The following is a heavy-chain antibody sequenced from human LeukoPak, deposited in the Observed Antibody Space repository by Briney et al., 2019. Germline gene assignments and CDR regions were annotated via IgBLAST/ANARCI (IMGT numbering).Heavy chain of an antibody. J-gene: IGHJ6*02. Sequence: GESLKISCKGSGYSFTSYWIGWVRQMPGKGLEWMGIIYPGDSDTRYSPSFQGQVTISADKSISTAYLQWSSLKASDTAMYYCARLIAVAGPGDYYYYGMDVWGQGTTVTVSS. CDR3: ARLIAVAGPGDYYYYGMDV. D-gene: IGHD6-19*01. CDR1: GYSFTSYW. V-gene: IGHV5-51*01. CDR2: IYPGDSDT.